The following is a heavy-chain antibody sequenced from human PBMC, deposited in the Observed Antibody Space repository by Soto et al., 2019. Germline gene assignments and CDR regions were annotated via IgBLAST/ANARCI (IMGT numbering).Heavy chain of an antibody. CDR2: ISAHNGDT. J-gene: IGHJ4*02. V-gene: IGHV1-18*01. CDR3: ARDWSRYYDSSGLMWFY. Sequence: GASVKGSCKASGYTFTSYGISWVRQAPGQGLEWVGWISAHNGDTRYAQNLQGRITMTTDTFTNTAYMELTSLTSDDTAVYYCARDWSRYYDSSGLMWFYWGQGTLVTVSS. CDR1: GYTFTSYG. D-gene: IGHD3-22*01.